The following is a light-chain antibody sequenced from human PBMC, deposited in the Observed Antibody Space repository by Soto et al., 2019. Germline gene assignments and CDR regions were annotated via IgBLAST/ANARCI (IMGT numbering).Light chain of an antibody. CDR3: QTWGTAIHDVV. J-gene: IGLJ2*01. V-gene: IGLV4-69*01. CDR2: LNIDGSH. Sequence: VLTQSPSASASLGASVKLTCTLSGGHSTYAIAWHQQQPEKGPRYLMKLNIDGSHSKGDGIPDRFSGSSSGAERHLTISSLQSEDEADYYCQTWGTAIHDVVFGGGTKVTVL. CDR1: GGHSTYA.